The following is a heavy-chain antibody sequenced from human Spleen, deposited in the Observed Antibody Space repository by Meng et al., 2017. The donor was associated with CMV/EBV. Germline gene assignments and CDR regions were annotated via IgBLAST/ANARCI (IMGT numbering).Heavy chain of an antibody. V-gene: IGHV1-18*01. CDR2: ISAYNGNT. J-gene: IGHJ5*02. Sequence: ASVKVSCKASGYTFTSYGISWVRQAPGQGLEWMGWISAYNGNTNYAQKLQGRVTMTTDTSTSTAYMELRSLKSEDTAVYYCARRDTQYNWFDPWGQGTLVTVSS. CDR1: GYTFTSYG. CDR3: ARRDTQYNWFDP. D-gene: IGHD5-24*01.